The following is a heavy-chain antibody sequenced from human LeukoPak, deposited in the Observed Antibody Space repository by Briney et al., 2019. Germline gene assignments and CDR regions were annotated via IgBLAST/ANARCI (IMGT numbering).Heavy chain of an antibody. Sequence: GGSLRLSCAASGSTFSSYEMNWVRQAPGKGLEWVSYISSSGSTIYYADSVKGRFTISRDNAKNSLYPQMNSLRAEDTAVYYCARDRIVVPAVPFDYWGQGTLVTVSS. V-gene: IGHV3-48*03. CDR2: ISSSGSTI. CDR3: ARDRIVVPAVPFDY. CDR1: GSTFSSYE. D-gene: IGHD2-2*01. J-gene: IGHJ4*02.